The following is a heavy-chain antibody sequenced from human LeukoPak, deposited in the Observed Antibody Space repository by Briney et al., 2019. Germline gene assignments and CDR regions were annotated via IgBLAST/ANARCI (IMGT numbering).Heavy chain of an antibody. Sequence: PSETLSLICTVSGGSISSYYWIWIRQSPGKGLEWIAYIYSSGDTNYNPSLRSRASISLDTSKNLCSLRLSSVTAADTAVYYCARHVIYSGGYSYWFDPWGLGTLVTVSS. D-gene: IGHD1-26*01. CDR1: GGSISSYY. CDR3: ARHVIYSGGYSYWFDP. J-gene: IGHJ5*02. CDR2: IYSSGDT. V-gene: IGHV4-59*08.